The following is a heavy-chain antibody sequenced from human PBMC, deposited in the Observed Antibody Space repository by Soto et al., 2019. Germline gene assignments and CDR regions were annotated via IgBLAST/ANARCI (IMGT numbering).Heavy chain of an antibody. V-gene: IGHV1-18*01. D-gene: IGHD1-1*01. J-gene: IGHJ5*02. CDR1: GYTFSTYG. CDR2: IGADNGDT. Sequence: QVQLVQSGAEVKKSGASVKVSCKASGYTFSTYGFNWVRQAPGQGLEWMGWIGADNGDTNYAQNFQGRVTMTTDTSTTTSYMELRSLTSDDTAVYFCARDWKGAEGFDPWGQGTLVTVSS. CDR3: ARDWKGAEGFDP.